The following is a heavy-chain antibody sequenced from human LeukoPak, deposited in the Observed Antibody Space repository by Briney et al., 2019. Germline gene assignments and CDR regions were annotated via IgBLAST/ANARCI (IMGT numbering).Heavy chain of an antibody. CDR1: GGSFSGYY. CDR2: INHSGST. J-gene: IGHJ4*02. Sequence: SETLSLTCAVYGGSFSGYYWSWIRQPPGKGLEWIGEINHSGSTNYNPSLKSRVTISVDTSKNQFSLKLSSVTAADTAVYYCARDIGEQISGSYFYFDYWGQGTMVTVS. D-gene: IGHD1-26*01. CDR3: ARDIGEQISGSYFYFDY. V-gene: IGHV4-34*01.